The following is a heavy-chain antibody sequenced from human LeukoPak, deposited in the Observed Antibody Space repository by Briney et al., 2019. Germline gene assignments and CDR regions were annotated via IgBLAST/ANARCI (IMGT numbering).Heavy chain of an antibody. CDR2: ISGNGGGT. Sequence: GGSLRLSCAASGFXFSSYAISWARQAPGKGLEWVSGISGNGGGTYYAVSVKGRFTISRDNSKNTLYLQMNSLRAEDTAVYYCAKSFGYSRSWFDYWGQGTLVTVSS. J-gene: IGHJ4*02. D-gene: IGHD6-13*01. CDR3: AKSFGYSRSWFDY. V-gene: IGHV3-23*01. CDR1: GFXFSSYA.